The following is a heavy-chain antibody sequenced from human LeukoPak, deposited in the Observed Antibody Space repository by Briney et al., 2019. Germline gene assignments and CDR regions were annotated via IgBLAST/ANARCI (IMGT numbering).Heavy chain of an antibody. Sequence: SLTLSLTRAISGDSVSTSGVAWNCVRQSPSRGLEWLGRTYYTSKWNTDYAVSVKSRIVVNPDTSKNQFSLQLKSVTSEDTAVYYCARGRASAFDVWGQGTMVTVSS. D-gene: IGHD6-25*01. CDR3: ARGRASAFDV. J-gene: IGHJ3*01. CDR1: GDSVSTSGVA. V-gene: IGHV6-1*01. CDR2: TYYTSKWNT.